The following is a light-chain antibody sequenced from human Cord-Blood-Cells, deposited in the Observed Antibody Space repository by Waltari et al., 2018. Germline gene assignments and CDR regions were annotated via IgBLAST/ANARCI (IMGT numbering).Light chain of an antibody. V-gene: IGLV2-14*04. Sequence: ITISCTGTSSDVGGYNYVSWYQQHPGKAPKLMIYDVSNRPSGVSNRFSGSKSDNTASLTISGLQAEDEADYYCSSYTSSSTLVFGTGTKVTVL. CDR3: SSYTSSSTLV. CDR2: DVS. CDR1: SSDVGGYNY. J-gene: IGLJ1*01.